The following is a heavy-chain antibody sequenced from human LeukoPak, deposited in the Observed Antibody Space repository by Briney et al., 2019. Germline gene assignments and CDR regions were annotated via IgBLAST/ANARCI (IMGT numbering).Heavy chain of an antibody. CDR3: ARETAPVGVQLAWFDP. D-gene: IGHD1-1*01. J-gene: IGHJ5*02. V-gene: IGHV4-39*07. CDR1: GFTFSSYA. CDR2: IYYTGKT. Sequence: GSLRLSCAASGFTFSSYAMHWVRQAPGKGLEWIGSIYYTGKTYYNPSLKSRVTISVDTSKNQFSLELSSVTAADTAVYYCARETAPVGVQLAWFDPWGQGTLVTVSS.